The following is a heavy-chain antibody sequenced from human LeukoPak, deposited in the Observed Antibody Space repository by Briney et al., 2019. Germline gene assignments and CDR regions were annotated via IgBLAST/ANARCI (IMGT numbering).Heavy chain of an antibody. CDR1: GGSLSNHY. D-gene: IGHD3-16*01. CDR2: IYDSGST. V-gene: IGHV4-59*11. CDR3: ARGRIGGPKAPFDY. J-gene: IGHJ4*02. Sequence: SETLSLTCTVSGGSLSNHYWSWIRQPPGKGLEGIGHIYDSGSTTYNPSLKSRVTMSVDTSKNQFSLNLSSVTAADTAVYYCARGRIGGPKAPFDYWGQGTLVTVSS.